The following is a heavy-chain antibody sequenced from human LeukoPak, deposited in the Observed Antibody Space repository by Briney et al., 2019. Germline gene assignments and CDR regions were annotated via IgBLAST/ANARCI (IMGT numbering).Heavy chain of an antibody. J-gene: IGHJ4*02. V-gene: IGHV4-59*13. D-gene: IGHD3-16*01. CDR1: GGSISSYY. CDR2: IYYSGST. CDR3: ARAGGVGLPSSH. Sequence: SETLSLTCTVSGGSISSYYWSWIRQPPGKGLEWIGYIYYSGSTNYNPSLKSRVTISEDTSKNQFSLKLSSVTAADTAVYYCARAGGVGLPSSHWGQGTLVTVSS.